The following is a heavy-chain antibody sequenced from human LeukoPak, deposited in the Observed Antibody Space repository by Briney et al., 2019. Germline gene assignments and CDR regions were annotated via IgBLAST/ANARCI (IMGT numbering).Heavy chain of an antibody. CDR2: MNPNSGNT. D-gene: IGHD2-15*01. CDR1: GYTFTSYD. V-gene: IGHV1-8*01. CDR3: ARALRVGRYSADY. J-gene: IGHJ4*02. Sequence: ASVKVSCKASGYTFTSYDINWVRQATGQGLEWMGWMNPNSGNTGSAQRFQGRVTMTRNTSISTAYMELSSLRSEDTAVFYCARALRVGRYSADYWGQGTLVTVSS.